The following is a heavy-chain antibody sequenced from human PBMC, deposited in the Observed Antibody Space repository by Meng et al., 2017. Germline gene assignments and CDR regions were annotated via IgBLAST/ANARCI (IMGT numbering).Heavy chain of an antibody. D-gene: IGHD6-19*01. CDR3: TRGEEQWLVLYYFDY. J-gene: IGHJ4*02. CDR1: GFTFSDYY. Sequence: GESLKISCAASGFTFSDYYMSWIRQAPGKGLEWVANIRKDGSEEHYVDSVKGRFTISRDDSKSIAYLQMNSLKTEDTAVYYCTRGEEQWLVLYYFDYWGQGTLVTVSS. CDR2: IRKDGSEE. V-gene: IGHV3-7*03.